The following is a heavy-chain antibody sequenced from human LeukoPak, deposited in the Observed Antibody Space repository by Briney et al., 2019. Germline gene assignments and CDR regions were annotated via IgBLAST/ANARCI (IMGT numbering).Heavy chain of an antibody. CDR1: GGSFSGYY. Sequence: SETLSLTCAVYGGSFSGYYWSWIRQPPGKGLEWIGEINHSGSTNYNPSLKSRVTISVDTSENQFSLKLSSVTAADTAVYYCARVPGASDYWGQRTLVTVSS. V-gene: IGHV4-34*01. CDR3: ARVPGASDY. CDR2: INHSGST. J-gene: IGHJ4*02. D-gene: IGHD2-2*01.